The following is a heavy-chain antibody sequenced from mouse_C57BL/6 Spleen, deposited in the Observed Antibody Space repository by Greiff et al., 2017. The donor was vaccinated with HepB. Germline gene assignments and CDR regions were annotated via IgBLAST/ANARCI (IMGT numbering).Heavy chain of an antibody. V-gene: IGHV2-6-1*01. CDR1: GFSLTSYG. Sequence: QVQLKESGPGLVAPSQSLSITCTVSGFSLTSYGVHWVRQPPGKGLEWLVVIWSDGSTTYNSALKSRLSISKDNAKSQVFLKMNSLQTDDTAMYYCARHSSGYLYAMDYWGQGTSVTVSS. CDR3: ARHSSGYLYAMDY. D-gene: IGHD3-2*02. J-gene: IGHJ4*01. CDR2: IWSDGST.